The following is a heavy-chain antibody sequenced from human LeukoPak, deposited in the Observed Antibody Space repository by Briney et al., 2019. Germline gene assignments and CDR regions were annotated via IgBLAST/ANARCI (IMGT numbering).Heavy chain of an antibody. Sequence: PSETLSLTCTVSGGSISSYYWSWIRQPPGKGLEWIAYISDIGSINYNPSLKSRVTISVDTSKNQFSLKLSSVTAADTAVYYCARVWTTVTTRWFDPWGQGTLVTVSS. CDR2: ISDIGSI. J-gene: IGHJ5*02. CDR1: GGSISSYY. CDR3: ARVWTTVTTRWFDP. D-gene: IGHD4-17*01. V-gene: IGHV4-59*12.